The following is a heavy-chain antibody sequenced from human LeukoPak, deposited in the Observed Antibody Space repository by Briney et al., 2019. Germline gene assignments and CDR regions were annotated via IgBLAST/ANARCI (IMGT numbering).Heavy chain of an antibody. CDR2: ISSSSSYI. V-gene: IGHV3-21*01. D-gene: IGHD6-13*01. Sequence: SGGSLRLSCAASGFTFSSYSMNWVRQAPGKGLEWVSSISSSSSYIYYADSVKGRFTISRDNAKNSLYLQMNSLRAEDTAVYYCARDSSSWKLFDYWGQGTLVTVSS. J-gene: IGHJ4*02. CDR1: GFTFSSYS. CDR3: ARDSSSWKLFDY.